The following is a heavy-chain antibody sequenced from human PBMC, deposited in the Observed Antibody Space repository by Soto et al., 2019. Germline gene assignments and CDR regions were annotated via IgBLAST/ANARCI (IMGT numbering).Heavy chain of an antibody. V-gene: IGHV2-5*02. Sequence: GSGPTLVNPTQTLTLTCTFSGFSLSTGGVGVGWIRQPPGKALEWLALIYWDDDKRYSPSLRSRLTVTKDTSKNQVVLTMTNMDPVDTATYYCSHSRCGGDCLQSYSSHYYYGMDVWGQGTTVT. CDR3: SHSRCGGDCLQSYSSHYYYGMDV. CDR2: IYWDDDK. CDR1: GFSLSTGGVG. D-gene: IGHD2-21*02. J-gene: IGHJ6*02.